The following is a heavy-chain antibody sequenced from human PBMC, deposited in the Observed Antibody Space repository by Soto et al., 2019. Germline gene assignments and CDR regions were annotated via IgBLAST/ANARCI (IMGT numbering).Heavy chain of an antibody. D-gene: IGHD3-22*01. CDR1: GGSISSGGYY. J-gene: IGHJ4*02. CDR3: ARVNSYYYDSSGSPPLDY. V-gene: IGHV4-31*03. CDR2: TYYSGST. Sequence: QVQLQESGPGLVKPSQTLSLTCTVSGGSISSGGYYWSWIRQHPGKGLEWIGYTYYSGSTYYNPSLKSRVTISVDTSKNQFSLKLSSVTAADTAVYYCARVNSYYYDSSGSPPLDYWGQGTLVTVSS.